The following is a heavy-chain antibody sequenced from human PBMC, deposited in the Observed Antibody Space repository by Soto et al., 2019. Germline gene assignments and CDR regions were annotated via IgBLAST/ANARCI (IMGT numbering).Heavy chain of an antibody. CDR1: GFSFGSYA. J-gene: IGHJ4*02. Sequence: PVGGLSLPCPASGFSFGSYALSWVRQAPGKGLEWVSTISGSDGKTFYADSVKGRFSISRDTSQSTLYLQMNSLRADDTAMYYCARWSYLDYWGQGTRVTVSS. CDR3: ARWSYLDY. D-gene: IGHD3-3*01. V-gene: IGHV3-23*01. CDR2: ISGSDGKT.